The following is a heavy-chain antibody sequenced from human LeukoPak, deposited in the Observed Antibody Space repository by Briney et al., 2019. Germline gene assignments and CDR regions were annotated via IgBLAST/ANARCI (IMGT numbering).Heavy chain of an antibody. D-gene: IGHD3-22*01. CDR2: IYYSGST. CDR3: ARDHPYYYDSSGYFDY. V-gene: IGHV4-59*01. J-gene: IGHJ4*02. Sequence: PSETLSLTCPVSGGSISSYYWSWIRQPPGKGLEWIGYIYYSGSTNYNPSLKSRVTISVDTSKNQFSPKLSSVTAADTAVYYCARDHPYYYDSSGYFDYWGQGTLVTVSS. CDR1: GGSISSYY.